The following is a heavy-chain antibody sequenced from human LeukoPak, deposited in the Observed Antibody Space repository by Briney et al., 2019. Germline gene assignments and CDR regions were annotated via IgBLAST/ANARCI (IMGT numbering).Heavy chain of an antibody. V-gene: IGHV7-4-1*02. CDR3: ARHEYSSGWYVIDY. CDR2: INTNTGNP. CDR1: GYTFTSYA. D-gene: IGHD6-19*01. J-gene: IGHJ4*02. Sequence: ASVKVSCKASGYTFTSYAMNWVRQAPGQGLEWMGWINTNTGNPTYAQGFTGRFVFSLDTSVGTAFLEISSLKAEDTAVYYCARHEYSSGWYVIDYWGQGTLVTVSS.